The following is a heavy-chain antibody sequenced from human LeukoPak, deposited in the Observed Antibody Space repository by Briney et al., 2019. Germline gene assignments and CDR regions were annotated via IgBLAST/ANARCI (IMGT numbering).Heavy chain of an antibody. V-gene: IGHV7-4-1*02. CDR3: ARSTDYYDSSGYSSPDAFDI. Sequence: ASVKVSCKASGYTFTSYAMNWVRQAPGQGLEWMGWINTNTGNPTYAQGFTGRFVFSLDTSVSTAYLQISSLKAEDTAVYYCARSTDYYDSSGYSSPDAFDIWGQGTMVTVSS. CDR2: INTNTGNP. J-gene: IGHJ3*02. D-gene: IGHD3-22*01. CDR1: GYTFTSYA.